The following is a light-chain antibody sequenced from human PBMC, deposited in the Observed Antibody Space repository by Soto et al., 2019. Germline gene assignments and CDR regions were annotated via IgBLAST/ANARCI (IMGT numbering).Light chain of an antibody. CDR1: QGISNY. CDR3: RKYNSAPCT. CDR2: AAS. Sequence: DIQMTQSPSSLSASVGDRVTITCRASQGISNYLAWYQQKPGKVPKLLIYAASTLQSGFPSRFSCSGSGTDFTRNISRLQAEEVVTDYWRKYNSAPCTFGQGTKGEIK. V-gene: IGKV1-27*01. J-gene: IGKJ1*01.